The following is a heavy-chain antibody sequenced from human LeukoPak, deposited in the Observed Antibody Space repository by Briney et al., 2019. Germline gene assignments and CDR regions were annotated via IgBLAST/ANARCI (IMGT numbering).Heavy chain of an antibody. V-gene: IGHV4-38-2*01. Sequence: PSETLSLTCAVSNYPITSDYYWVWIRQPPGQGLEWIGQIFHSGIAHYNPSLKSRVTMSVDTYRSQFSVNLNSVTAADTAVYFCGRAGFGTAYNRFYYYMHVWGKGTTVTVSS. CDR2: IFHSGIA. D-gene: IGHD3-16*01. CDR1: NYPITSDYY. J-gene: IGHJ6*03. CDR3: GRAGFGTAYNRFYYYMHV.